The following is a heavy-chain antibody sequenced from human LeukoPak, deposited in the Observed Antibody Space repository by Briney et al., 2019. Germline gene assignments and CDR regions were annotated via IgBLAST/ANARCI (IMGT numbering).Heavy chain of an antibody. CDR1: GHTLIALS. J-gene: IGHJ4*02. CDR3: AASSPQNWKTHEY. D-gene: IGHD1-1*01. V-gene: IGHV1-24*01. Sequence: ASVKVPCKVSGHTLIALSMHWVRQAPGKGVEWLGGFEPEDGETIYAQQFQGRVTMTEDTSTDTAYMELSSLRSEDTAVYYCAASSPQNWKTHEYWGQGTLVTVSS. CDR2: FEPEDGET.